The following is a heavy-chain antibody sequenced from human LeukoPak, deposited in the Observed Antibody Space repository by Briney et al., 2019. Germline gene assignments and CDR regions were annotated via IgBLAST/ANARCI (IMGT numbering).Heavy chain of an antibody. CDR2: ISYDGSNK. CDR1: GFTFSSYG. J-gene: IGHJ4*02. V-gene: IGHV3-30*03. CDR3: LAYFDY. Sequence: GRSPRLSCAASGFTFSSYGMHWVRQAPGKGLEWVAVISYDGSNKYYADSVKGRFTISRDNSKNTLYLQMNSLRAEDTAVYYCLAYFDYWGQGTLVTVSS.